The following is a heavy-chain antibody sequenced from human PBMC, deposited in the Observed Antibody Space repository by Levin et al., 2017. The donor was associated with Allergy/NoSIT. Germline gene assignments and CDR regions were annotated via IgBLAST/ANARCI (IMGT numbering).Heavy chain of an antibody. CDR3: ARRRGYGGHDSSNWYYDV. J-gene: IGHJ2*01. CDR2: IFSSGFT. V-gene: IGHV4-30-4*01. D-gene: IGHD5-12*01. Sequence: LRLSCTISGGSISSDYFWTWIRQPPGKGLEWLGHIFSSGFTSYNPSFRSRVSTSLDTSNNQFSLKLNSVTAADTAVYYCARRRGYGGHDSSNWYYDVWGRGTLVTVLS. CDR1: GGSISSDYF.